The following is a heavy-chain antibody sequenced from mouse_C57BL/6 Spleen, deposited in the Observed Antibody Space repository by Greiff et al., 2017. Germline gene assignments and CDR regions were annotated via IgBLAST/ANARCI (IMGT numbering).Heavy chain of an antibody. CDR1: GYTFTSYW. J-gene: IGHJ2*01. Sequence: QVQLQQPGAELVKPGASVKLSCKASGYTFTSYWMQWVKQRPGQGLEWIGEIDPSDSNTNYNQKFKGKATLTVDTSSSTAYMQLSSLTSEDSAVYYWARAGNYYGSSSFFDYWGQGTTLTVSS. CDR3: ARAGNYYGSSSFFDY. CDR2: IDPSDSNT. V-gene: IGHV1-50*01. D-gene: IGHD1-1*01.